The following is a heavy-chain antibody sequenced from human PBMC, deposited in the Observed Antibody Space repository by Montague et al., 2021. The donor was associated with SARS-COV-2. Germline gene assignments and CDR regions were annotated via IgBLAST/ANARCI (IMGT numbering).Heavy chain of an antibody. CDR3: ARHVDHCGGNCRNWYFDL. J-gene: IGHJ2*01. V-gene: IGHV4-39*01. D-gene: IGHD4-23*01. CDR1: GGSISSNLFY. Sequence: SETLSLTCTVSGGSISSNLFYWVWIRQLPGKGLEWIGSISYSGSTYYNPSLKSRVTLSVDTSKNQFSLKLISLTAADTAMYYCARHVDHCGGNCRNWYFDLWGRGTLVTVSS. CDR2: ISYSGST.